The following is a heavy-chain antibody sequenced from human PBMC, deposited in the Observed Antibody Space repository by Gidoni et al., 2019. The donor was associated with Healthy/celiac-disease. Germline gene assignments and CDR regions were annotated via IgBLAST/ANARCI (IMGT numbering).Heavy chain of an antibody. CDR3: ASPARRPGIAAELNYYYYGMDV. CDR2: IIPILGIA. J-gene: IGHJ6*02. V-gene: IGHV1-69*04. D-gene: IGHD6-13*01. Sequence: QVQLVQSGAEVKKPGSSVKVSCKASGGTFSSYAISWVRQAPGQGLEWMGRIIPILGIANYAQKFQGRVTITADKSTSTAYMELSSLRSEDTAVYYCASPARRPGIAAELNYYYYGMDVWGQGTTVTVSS. CDR1: GGTFSSYA.